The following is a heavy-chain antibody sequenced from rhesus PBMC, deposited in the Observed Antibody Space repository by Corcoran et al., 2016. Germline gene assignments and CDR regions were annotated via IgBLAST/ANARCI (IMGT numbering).Heavy chain of an antibody. CDR1: GFSLSTSGMG. Sequence: QVTLKESGPALVKPPQTLPLTCTFSGFSLSTSGMGVGWIRQPPGKALEWLASIYWDDYKYFSTSLKSRLTISKDTSKNQVVLTMTNMDPVDTATYYCARGSAGYWGQGVLVTVSS. J-gene: IGHJ4*01. CDR2: IYWDDYK. CDR3: ARGSAGY. V-gene: IGHV2S1*01.